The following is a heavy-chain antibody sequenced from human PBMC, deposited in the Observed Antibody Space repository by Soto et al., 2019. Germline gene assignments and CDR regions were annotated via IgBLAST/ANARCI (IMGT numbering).Heavy chain of an antibody. CDR2: IYTSRST. CDR3: ARIYCSGGSCYSGLGWFDP. J-gene: IGHJ5*02. D-gene: IGHD2-15*01. V-gene: IGHV4-4*07. Sequence: QVQLQESGPGLVKPSETLSLTCTVSGGSISSYYWSWIRQPAGKGLEWIGRIYTSRSTNYNPSLKSRVTMSVDTAKNQISLKLSSVTAADTAVYYCARIYCSGGSCYSGLGWFDPWGQGTLVTVSS. CDR1: GGSISSYY.